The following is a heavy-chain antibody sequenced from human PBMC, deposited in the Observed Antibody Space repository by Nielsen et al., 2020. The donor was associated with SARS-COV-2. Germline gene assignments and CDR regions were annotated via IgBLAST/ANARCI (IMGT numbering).Heavy chain of an antibody. J-gene: IGHJ6*02. V-gene: IGHV1-69*01. D-gene: IGHD3-3*01. CDR2: IIPIFGTA. Sequence: WVRQAPGQGLEWMGGIIPIFGTANYAQKFQGRVTITADESTSTAYMELSSLRSDDTAVYYCARDTIFGVAHREYYYYGMDVWGQGTTVTVSS. CDR3: ARDTIFGVAHREYYYYGMDV.